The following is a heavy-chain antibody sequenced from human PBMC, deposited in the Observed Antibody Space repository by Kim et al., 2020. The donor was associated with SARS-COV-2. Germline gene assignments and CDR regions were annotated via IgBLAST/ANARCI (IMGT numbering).Heavy chain of an antibody. CDR3: ARVITMVRYDAFDI. Sequence: AQKLQGRVTMTTDTSTSTAYMELRSLRSDDTTVYYCARVITMVRYDAFDIWGQGTMVTVAS. J-gene: IGHJ3*02. D-gene: IGHD3-10*01. V-gene: IGHV1-18*01.